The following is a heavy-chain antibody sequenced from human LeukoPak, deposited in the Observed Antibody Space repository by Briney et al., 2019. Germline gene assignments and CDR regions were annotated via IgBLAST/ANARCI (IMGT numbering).Heavy chain of an antibody. V-gene: IGHV3-74*01. D-gene: IGHD2-2*01. CDR2: IYGDGSFT. J-gene: IGHJ5*02. CDR3: ARDHIVVVPAATHNWFDP. Sequence: GGSLRLSCAASGFTFSNFWMHWVRQAPGKGLVWVALIYGDGSFTRYADSVKGRFTISRDNAKNTVYLQMNSLRAEDTALYHCARDHIVVVPAATHNWFDPWGQGTLVTVSS. CDR1: GFTFSNFW.